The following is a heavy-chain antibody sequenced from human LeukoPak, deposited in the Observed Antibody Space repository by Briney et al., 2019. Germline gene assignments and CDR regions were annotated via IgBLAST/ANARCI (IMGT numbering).Heavy chain of an antibody. CDR1: GGSISTSRYY. Sequence: ASETLSLTCTVSGGSISTSRYYWGWIRQPPGKGLEWIGSIYYSGTTYYNPSLKSRVTISVDTSKNQFSLKLSSVTAADTAVYYCARDRGDSSGYYSSHYYYYGMDVWGQGTTVTVSS. CDR2: IYYSGTT. CDR3: ARDRGDSSGYYSSHYYYYGMDV. V-gene: IGHV4-39*07. D-gene: IGHD3-22*01. J-gene: IGHJ6*02.